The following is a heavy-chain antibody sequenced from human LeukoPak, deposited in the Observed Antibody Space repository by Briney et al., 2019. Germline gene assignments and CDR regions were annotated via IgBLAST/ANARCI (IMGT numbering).Heavy chain of an antibody. D-gene: IGHD5-24*01. CDR1: GGSISTYY. J-gene: IGHJ4*02. V-gene: IGHV4-59*01. CDR3: ASGRWLQLIFY. CDR2: IHHSGKT. Sequence: SVTLSLTCTVSGGSISTYYWSWIRQPQGKGLEWIGYIHHSGKTEYNPSLKGRVTISLDTSQNQFSLKLSSVTDADTAVYYCASGRWLQLIFYWGQETLVTVSS.